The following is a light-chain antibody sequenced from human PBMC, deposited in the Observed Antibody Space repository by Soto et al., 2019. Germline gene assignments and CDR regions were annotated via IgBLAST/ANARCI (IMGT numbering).Light chain of an antibody. CDR3: QQRSNWPWT. Sequence: EIVLTQSPATLSLSPGERATLSCRASQSVSSYLAWYQQKPGQAPRLLIYDASNRATGIPARLSGSGSGTDFTLTISSLETEDFAVYYCQQRSNWPWTFGHGTKVEIK. V-gene: IGKV3-11*01. CDR1: QSVSSY. J-gene: IGKJ1*01. CDR2: DAS.